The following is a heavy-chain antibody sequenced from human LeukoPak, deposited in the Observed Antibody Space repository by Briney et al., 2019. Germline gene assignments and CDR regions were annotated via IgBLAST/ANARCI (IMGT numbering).Heavy chain of an antibody. D-gene: IGHD2-15*01. CDR2: IRSKAYGGTT. V-gene: IGHV3-49*04. CDR3: TRDGPPAGYCSGGSCYDDY. Sequence: PGGSLRLSCTASGFTFGDYAMSWVRQAPGKGLEWVGFIRSKAYGGTTEYAASVKGRFTISRDDSKSIAYLQMNSLKTEDTAVYYCTRDGPPAGYCSGGSCYDDYWGQGTLVTVSS. CDR1: GFTFGDYA. J-gene: IGHJ4*02.